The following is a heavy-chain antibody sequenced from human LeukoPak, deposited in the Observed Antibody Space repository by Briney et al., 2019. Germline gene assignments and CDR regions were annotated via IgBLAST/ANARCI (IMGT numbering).Heavy chain of an antibody. CDR2: ISYDGSNK. Sequence: PGGSLRLSCAASGFTFSSYGMHWVRQAPGKGLEWVAVISYDGSNKYYADSVKGRFTISRDNSKNTLYLQMNSLRAEDTAVYYCAKGSGWYVRGHFDCRGQGTLVTVSS. CDR1: GFTFSSYG. D-gene: IGHD6-19*01. V-gene: IGHV3-30*18. CDR3: AKGSGWYVRGHFDC. J-gene: IGHJ4*02.